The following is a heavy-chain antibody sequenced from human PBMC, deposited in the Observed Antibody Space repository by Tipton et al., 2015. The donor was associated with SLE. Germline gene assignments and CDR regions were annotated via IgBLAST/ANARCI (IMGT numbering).Heavy chain of an antibody. CDR2: ISHSGST. CDR3: ADFIGGR. D-gene: IGHD3-16*01. CDR1: TDSISNYY. Sequence: TLSLTCTVSTDSISNYYWSWIRQPPGKELEWIGEISHSGSTNYNPSLKSRVTISVDTSKNQFSLKLSSVTASDTAVYYCADFIGGRWGQGTLVTVSS. V-gene: IGHV4-34*01. J-gene: IGHJ4*02.